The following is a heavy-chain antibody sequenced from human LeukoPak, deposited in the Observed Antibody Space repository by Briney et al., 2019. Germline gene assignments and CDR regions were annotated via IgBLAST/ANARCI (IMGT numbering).Heavy chain of an antibody. V-gene: IGHV3-23*01. CDR1: GFTFSSYG. Sequence: GGSLRLSCAASGFTFSSYGMSWVRQAPGKGLEWVSAISGSGGSTYYADSVKGRFTTSRDNSKNTLYLQMNSLRAEDTAVYYCAKDQGANWFDPWGQGTLVTVSS. D-gene: IGHD3-16*01. CDR2: ISGSGGST. J-gene: IGHJ5*02. CDR3: AKDQGANWFDP.